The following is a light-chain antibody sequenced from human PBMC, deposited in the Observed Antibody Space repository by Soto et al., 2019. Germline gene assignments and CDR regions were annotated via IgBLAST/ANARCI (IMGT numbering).Light chain of an antibody. J-gene: IGKJ3*01. CDR2: DAS. CDR3: QQRTNWPLT. Sequence: EIVLTQSPATLSLSPGERANLSCRASQSVSSYVAWYQQRPGQAPSLLIYDASNRATGVPARFSGSGSGTDFTLTINSLEPEDFAVYYCQQRTNWPLTFGPGTKVDIK. CDR1: QSVSSY. V-gene: IGKV3-11*01.